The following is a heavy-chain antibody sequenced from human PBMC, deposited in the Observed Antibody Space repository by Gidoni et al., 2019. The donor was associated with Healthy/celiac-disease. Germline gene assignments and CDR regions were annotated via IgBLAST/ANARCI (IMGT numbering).Heavy chain of an antibody. CDR3: ARVNLDILTRGAWFDP. Sequence: EVQLVQSGAEVTKPGESLKISCKGSGYRFTSYWIGWVRQMPGNGLEWMGSIYPGDSDTRYSPSFQGQVTITADKSSSTAYRQWSSLKASDTAMYYCARVNLDILTRGAWFDPWGQGTLVTVSS. CDR1: GYRFTSYW. V-gene: IGHV5-51*01. D-gene: IGHD3-9*01. CDR2: IYPGDSDT. J-gene: IGHJ5*02.